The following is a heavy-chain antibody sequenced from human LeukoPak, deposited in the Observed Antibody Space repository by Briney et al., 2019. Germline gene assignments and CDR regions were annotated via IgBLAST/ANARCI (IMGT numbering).Heavy chain of an antibody. CDR1: GYTFTGYY. V-gene: IGHV1-2*02. CDR3: ATGRGYSYGYESEDYYYMDV. Sequence: ASVKVSCKASGYTFTGYYIHWVRQAPGQGLEWMGWINPNSGGTNYAQKFQGRVTMTRDTSISTAYMELSRLRSDDTAVYYCATGRGYSYGYESEDYYYMDVWGKGTTVTVSS. D-gene: IGHD5-18*01. J-gene: IGHJ6*03. CDR2: INPNSGGT.